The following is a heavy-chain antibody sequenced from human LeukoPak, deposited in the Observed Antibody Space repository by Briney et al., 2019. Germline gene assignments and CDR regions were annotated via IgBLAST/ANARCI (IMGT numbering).Heavy chain of an antibody. CDR1: GFTLSDYY. V-gene: IGHV3-11*06. J-gene: IGHJ4*02. Sequence: GGSLRLSCAASGFTLSDYYMSWIRQAPGKGLEWVSYISSSSSYTNYADSVKGRFTISRDNAKNSLYLQMNSLRAEDTAVYYCARSLGSGWYVDYWGQGTLVTVSS. CDR2: ISSSSSYT. CDR3: ARSLGSGWYVDY. D-gene: IGHD6-19*01.